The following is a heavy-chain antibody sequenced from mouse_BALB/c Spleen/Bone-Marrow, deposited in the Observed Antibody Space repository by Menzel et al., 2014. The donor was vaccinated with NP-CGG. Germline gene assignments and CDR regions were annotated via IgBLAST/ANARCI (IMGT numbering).Heavy chain of an antibody. V-gene: IGHV1-67*01. Sequence: VQLQQSGPELVRAGVSVKISCKGSGYTFTEYVMHRVRQSHAKSLEWIGVISTYSGKTNYNQKFKGKATMTVDKSSSTAYMELARLTSEDSAIYYCASYFGNAMDYWGQGTSVTVSS. CDR2: ISTYSGKT. D-gene: IGHD2-1*01. CDR3: ASYFGNAMDY. CDR1: GYTFTEYV. J-gene: IGHJ4*01.